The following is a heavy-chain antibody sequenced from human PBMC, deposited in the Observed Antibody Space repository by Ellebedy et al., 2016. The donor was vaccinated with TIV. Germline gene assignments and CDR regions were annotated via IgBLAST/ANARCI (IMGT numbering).Heavy chain of an antibody. Sequence: GESLKISXAASGFTFSSYSMNWVRQAPGKGLEWVSSISSSSSYIYYADSVKGRFTISRDNAKNSLYLQMNSLRAEDTAVYYCAGIGYGDYGVRGDYWGQGTLVTVSS. J-gene: IGHJ4*02. CDR2: ISSSSSYI. D-gene: IGHD4-17*01. V-gene: IGHV3-21*01. CDR3: AGIGYGDYGVRGDY. CDR1: GFTFSSYS.